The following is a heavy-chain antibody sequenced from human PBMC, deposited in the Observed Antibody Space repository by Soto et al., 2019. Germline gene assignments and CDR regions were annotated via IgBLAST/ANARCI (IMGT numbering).Heavy chain of an antibody. CDR1: GYTFTSYY. CDR3: ASGMVPAAIDEAFAI. Sequence: ASVKVSCKASGYTFTSYYMHWVRQAPGQGLEWMGIINPSGGSTSYAQKFQGRVTMTRDTSTSTVYMELSSLRSEDTAVYYCASGMVPAAIDEAFAICAQRTMVTVSS. V-gene: IGHV1-46*03. CDR2: INPSGGST. D-gene: IGHD2-2*01. J-gene: IGHJ3*02.